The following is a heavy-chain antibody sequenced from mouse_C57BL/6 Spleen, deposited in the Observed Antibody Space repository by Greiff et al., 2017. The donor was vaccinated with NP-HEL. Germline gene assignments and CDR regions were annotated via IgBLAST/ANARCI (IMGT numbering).Heavy chain of an antibody. V-gene: IGHV1-52*01. J-gene: IGHJ3*01. Sequence: QVQLQQPGAELVRPGSSVKLSCKASGYTFTSYWMHWVKQRPIQGLEWIGNIDPSDSETHYNQKFKDKATLTVDKSSSTAYMQLSSLTSEDSAVYSCARAGGSSWFAYWGQGTLVTVSA. D-gene: IGHD1-1*01. CDR1: GYTFTSYW. CDR2: IDPSDSET. CDR3: ARAGGSSWFAY.